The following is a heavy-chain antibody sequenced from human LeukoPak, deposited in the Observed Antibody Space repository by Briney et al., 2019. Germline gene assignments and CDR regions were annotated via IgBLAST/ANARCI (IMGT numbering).Heavy chain of an antibody. CDR1: GYTFTGYY. D-gene: IGHD3-10*01. Sequence: ASVKVSCKASGYTFTGYYMHWVRQAPGQGLEWMGWINPNSGGTNYAQKFQGRVTITRDTSISTAYMELSRLRSDGTAVYYCARDRYYYGSGSYYVYGMDVWGQGTTVTVSS. V-gene: IGHV1-2*02. J-gene: IGHJ6*02. CDR2: INPNSGGT. CDR3: ARDRYYYGSGSYYVYGMDV.